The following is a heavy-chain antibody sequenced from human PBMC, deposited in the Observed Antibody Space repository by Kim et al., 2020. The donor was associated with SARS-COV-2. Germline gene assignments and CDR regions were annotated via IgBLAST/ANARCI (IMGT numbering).Heavy chain of an antibody. CDR3: GRYSSGAGDY. Sequence: GGSLRLSCAASGFTFSSSWMHWVRQAPGKGLVWVSRIKFDGSSTNYADSVKGRFTISRDNAKNTLYLQMNSLSAEDTAVYYCGRYSSGAGDYWGQGTLVTLSS. V-gene: IGHV3-74*01. D-gene: IGHD3-22*01. CDR2: IKFDGSST. CDR1: GFTFSSSW. J-gene: IGHJ4*02.